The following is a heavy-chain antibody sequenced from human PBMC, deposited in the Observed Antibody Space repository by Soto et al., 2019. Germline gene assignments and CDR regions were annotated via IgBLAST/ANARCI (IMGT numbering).Heavy chain of an antibody. V-gene: IGHV2-5*02. J-gene: IGHJ4*02. CDR1: GFSLSTSGVG. CDR2: IYWDDDK. Sequence: QITLKESGPTLVKPTQALTLTCTFSGFSLSTSGVGVGWIRQPPGKALEWLALIYWDDDKRYSPSLKSRLTNTKDPSENQVVLTGTTMDPVVTATYHCPHSWYCSGCSCYYTYDFDSWGQGTLLTVSS. D-gene: IGHD2-15*01. CDR3: PHSWYCSGCSCYYTYDFDS.